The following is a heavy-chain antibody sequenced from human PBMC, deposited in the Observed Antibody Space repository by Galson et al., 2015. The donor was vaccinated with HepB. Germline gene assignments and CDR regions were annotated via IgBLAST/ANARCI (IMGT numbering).Heavy chain of an antibody. CDR1: GFTFSSYA. CDR2: ISYDGSNK. J-gene: IGHJ4*02. V-gene: IGHV3-30-3*01. Sequence: SLRLSCAASGFTFSSYAMHWVRQAPGKGLEWVAVISYDGSNKYYADSVKGRFTISRDNSKNTLYLQMNSLRAEDTAVYYCAREYDSSGYLPYWGQGTLVTVSS. CDR3: AREYDSSGYLPY. D-gene: IGHD3-22*01.